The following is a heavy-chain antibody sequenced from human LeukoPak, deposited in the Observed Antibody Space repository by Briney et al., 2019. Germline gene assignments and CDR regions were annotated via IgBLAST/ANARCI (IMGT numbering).Heavy chain of an antibody. Sequence: GESLKISCKGSGYSFTSYWIGWVRQMPGKGLEWMGIIYPGDSDTRYSPSFRGQVTISADKSISTAYLQWSSLKASDTAMYYCARQYYYDSSGYSKSFDYWGQGTLVTVSS. V-gene: IGHV5-51*01. CDR1: GYSFTSYW. J-gene: IGHJ4*02. CDR2: IYPGDSDT. D-gene: IGHD3-22*01. CDR3: ARQYYYDSSGYSKSFDY.